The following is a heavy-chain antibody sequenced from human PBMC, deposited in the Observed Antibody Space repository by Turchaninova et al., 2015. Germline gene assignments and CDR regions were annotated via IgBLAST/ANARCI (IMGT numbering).Heavy chain of an antibody. CDR1: CGSITRGAYS. CDR3: ARHYSAVTTSWYVGV. CDR2: LYYTGSA. Sequence: QLQLQESGPGRVTPSEAVSLACPVSCGSITRGAYSRAWVRQPPGKGLEWIGSLYYTGSAYYNPSLKSRGTISVDRSKTQLSLLVTSVTAADTAVYYCARHYSAVTTSWYVGVWGRGTLVTVSS. J-gene: IGHJ2*01. V-gene: IGHV4-39*01. D-gene: IGHD4-17*01.